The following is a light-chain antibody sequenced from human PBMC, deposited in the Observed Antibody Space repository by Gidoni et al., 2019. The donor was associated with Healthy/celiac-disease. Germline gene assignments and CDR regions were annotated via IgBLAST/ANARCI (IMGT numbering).Light chain of an antibody. Sequence: EIVLTQSPGTLSLSPGARATLSCRASQSVSSSYLAGYQQKPGQAPRRLIYGASSRATGIPDRFSGSGSGTDFTLTISRLEPEDFAVYYCQQYGSSPRYTCGQGTKLEIK. CDR2: GAS. CDR3: QQYGSSPRYT. V-gene: IGKV3-20*01. CDR1: QSVSSSY. J-gene: IGKJ2*01.